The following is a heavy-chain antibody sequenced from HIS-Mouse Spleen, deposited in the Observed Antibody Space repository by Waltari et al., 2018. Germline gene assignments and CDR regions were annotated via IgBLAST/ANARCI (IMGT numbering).Heavy chain of an antibody. CDR3: ARRERGRVAAARGAFDY. CDR1: GGSISSSSYY. J-gene: IGHJ4*02. D-gene: IGHD6-13*01. CDR2: IYYSGST. Sequence: QLQLQESGPGLVKPSETLSLPCTVSGGSISSSSYYWGWIRQPPGKGLEWIGSIYYSGSTYYNPSLKSRVTISVDTSKNQFSLKLSSVTAADTAVYYCARRERGRVAAARGAFDYWGQGTLVTVSS. V-gene: IGHV4-39*01.